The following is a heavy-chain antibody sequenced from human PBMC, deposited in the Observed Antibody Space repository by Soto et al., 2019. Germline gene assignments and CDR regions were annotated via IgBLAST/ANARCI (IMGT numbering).Heavy chain of an antibody. D-gene: IGHD4-17*01. CDR2: INQDGSER. V-gene: IGHV3-7*03. CDR3: AVYGYGVSAAAY. J-gene: IGHJ4*02. Sequence: PGGSLRLSCAGSGLTFRNDWLSWVRQAPWKGLEWVANINQDGSERYYVDSVRGRFTISRDNVENSLYLQLNSLRPEDTAVYYCAVYGYGVSAAAYWGQGTLVTVSS. CDR1: GLTFRNDW.